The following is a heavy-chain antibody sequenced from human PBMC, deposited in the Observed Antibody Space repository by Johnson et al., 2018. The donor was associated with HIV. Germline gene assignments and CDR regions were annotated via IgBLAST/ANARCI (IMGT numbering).Heavy chain of an antibody. CDR3: ARDYDIPRDDGFDI. V-gene: IGHV3-33*01. CDR2: IWYDGSNK. CDR1: GFTFSSYG. Sequence: QVQLVESGGGVVQPGRSLRLSCAASGFTFSSYGMHWVRQAPGKGLEWVAVIWYDGSNKYYADSVKGRFTISRDNSKNTLYLQMNSLRAEDTAVYYCARDYDIPRDDGFDIWGQGTMVTVSS. J-gene: IGHJ3*02. D-gene: IGHD3-9*01.